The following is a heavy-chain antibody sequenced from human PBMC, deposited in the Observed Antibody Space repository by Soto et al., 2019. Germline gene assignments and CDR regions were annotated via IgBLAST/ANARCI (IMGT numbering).Heavy chain of an antibody. CDR2: IIPIFGTA. J-gene: IGHJ2*01. Sequence: QVQLVQSGAEVKKPGSSVTVSCEASGGTYSSYTISWVRQAPGQGLEWMGGIIPIFGTATYAQKFQGRVTITADESTSTAYMELSSLRSEDTAVYYCARGNHRWLQLWYFDLWGRGTLVTVSS. CDR3: ARGNHRWLQLWYFDL. D-gene: IGHD5-12*01. CDR1: GGTYSSYT. V-gene: IGHV1-69*12.